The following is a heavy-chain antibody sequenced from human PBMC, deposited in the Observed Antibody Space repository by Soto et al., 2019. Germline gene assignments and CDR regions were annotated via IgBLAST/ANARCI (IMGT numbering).Heavy chain of an antibody. CDR3: ASPRSQGGYYFDY. V-gene: IGHV3-30*03. D-gene: IGHD1-26*01. Sequence: PGGSLRLSCTASGFTFSNYGMHWVRQAPGKGLEWVAVISYDGSEKYYADSVKGRFAVSRDNSKNTLYLQMNSLRDEDTAMYHCASPRSQGGYYFDYWGPGTLVTVSS. CDR2: ISYDGSEK. J-gene: IGHJ4*02. CDR1: GFTFSNYG.